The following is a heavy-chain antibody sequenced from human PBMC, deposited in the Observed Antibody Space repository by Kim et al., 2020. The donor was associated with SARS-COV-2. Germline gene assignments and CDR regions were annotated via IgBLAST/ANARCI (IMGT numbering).Heavy chain of an antibody. CDR2: RGSP. Sequence: RGSPKYTPSLKSRFTMSVDTSKNHFSLMLNSVTAADTAIYYCATGPRTLNNWGQGTLVTVSS. D-gene: IGHD2-8*02. CDR3: ATGPRTLNN. V-gene: IGHV4-34*01. J-gene: IGHJ4*02.